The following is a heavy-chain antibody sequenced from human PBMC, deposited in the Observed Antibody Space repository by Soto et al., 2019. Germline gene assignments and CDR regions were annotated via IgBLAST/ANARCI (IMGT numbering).Heavy chain of an antibody. D-gene: IGHD6-19*01. CDR1: GGSISNNKW. J-gene: IGHJ5*02. V-gene: IGHV4-4*02. CDR3: VRGPTSGWNA. Sequence: PSETLSLTCAVAGGSISNNKWWIWVRQSPGKGLEWIGEIHHSGSTNYNPSLKSRVTISVDKSKNQFSLNLGSVTAADTAVYYCVRGPTSGWNAWGQGTLVTVSS. CDR2: IHHSGST.